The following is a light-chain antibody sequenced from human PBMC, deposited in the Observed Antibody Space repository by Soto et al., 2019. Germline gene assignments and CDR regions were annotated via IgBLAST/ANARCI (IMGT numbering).Light chain of an antibody. Sequence: QSVLTQPPSVSGTPGHKVSISCSGSTSNLGGNTVNWCQQLPGTAPKLLIYTNNQRPSGVPDRFSGSKSGTSASLAISGLRSEDEADFYCAAWDDSLNAVVFGGGTKLTVL. CDR1: TSNLGGNT. V-gene: IGLV1-44*01. CDR3: AAWDDSLNAVV. J-gene: IGLJ2*01. CDR2: TNN.